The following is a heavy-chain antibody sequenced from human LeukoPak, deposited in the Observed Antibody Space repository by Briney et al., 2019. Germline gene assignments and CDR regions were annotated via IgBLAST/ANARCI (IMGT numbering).Heavy chain of an antibody. CDR1: GGSISSYY. CDR2: IYTSEST. CDR3: AREDIVVVPAAETHYYYYGMDV. Sequence: SETLSLTCTVSGGSISSYYWSWIRQPAGKGLEWIGRIYTSESTNYNPSLKSRVTMSVDTSKNQFSLKLSSVTAADTAVYYCAREDIVVVPAAETHYYYYGMDVWGQGTTVTVSS. J-gene: IGHJ6*02. V-gene: IGHV4-4*07. D-gene: IGHD2-2*01.